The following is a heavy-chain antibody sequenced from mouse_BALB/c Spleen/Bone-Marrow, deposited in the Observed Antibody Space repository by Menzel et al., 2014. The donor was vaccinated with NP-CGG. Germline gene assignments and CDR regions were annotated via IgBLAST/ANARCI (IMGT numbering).Heavy chain of an antibody. Sequence: EVKLMESGGGLVQPGGSRKLSCAASGFTFSSFGTHWVRQAPEKGLEWVAYIISGSNTIYYADTVEGRFTISRDNPKNTLFLQMTSLRSEDTAMYYCARSRYDVGWFAYWGQGTLVTVSA. D-gene: IGHD2-14*01. J-gene: IGHJ3*01. CDR3: ARSRYDVGWFAY. V-gene: IGHV5-17*02. CDR1: GFTFSSFG. CDR2: IISGSNTI.